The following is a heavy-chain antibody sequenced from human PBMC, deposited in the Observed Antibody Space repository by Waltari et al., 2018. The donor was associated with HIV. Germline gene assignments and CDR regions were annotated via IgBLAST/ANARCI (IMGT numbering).Heavy chain of an antibody. J-gene: IGHJ5*02. CDR3: ARGGVSSTSWYMWFDP. V-gene: IGHV3-33*01. CDR2: MGYDGRNE. Sequence: QVHLVESGGGVVQPGRSLRLSCAASGFSFSSYGIHWVRQAPGKGLEWVGGMGYDGRNENYADYGQGRFSMARDNSKNLLHLQLNSLRAEDTAVYYCARGGVSSTSWYMWFDPWGQGTLVTVSA. D-gene: IGHD6-13*01. CDR1: GFSFSSYG.